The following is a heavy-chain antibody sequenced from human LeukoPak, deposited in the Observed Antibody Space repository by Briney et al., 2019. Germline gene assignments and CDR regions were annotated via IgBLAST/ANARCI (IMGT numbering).Heavy chain of an antibody. J-gene: IGHJ4*02. CDR1: GGSFSGYY. D-gene: IGHD2-15*01. Sequence: SETLSLTCAVYGGSFSGYYWSWIRQPPGKGLEWIGEINHSGSTNYNPSLKSRVTISVDTSKNQFSLKLSSVTAADTAVYYCARHSRGSGKAFDYWGQGTLVTVSS. CDR2: INHSGST. CDR3: ARHSRGSGKAFDY. V-gene: IGHV4-34*01.